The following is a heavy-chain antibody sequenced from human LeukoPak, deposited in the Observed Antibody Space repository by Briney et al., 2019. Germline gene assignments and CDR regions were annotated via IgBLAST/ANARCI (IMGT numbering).Heavy chain of an antibody. CDR3: AKDHSSGWFNWFDP. CDR1: GFTFSSYA. CDR2: ISGSGGST. J-gene: IGHJ5*02. V-gene: IGHV3-23*01. D-gene: IGHD6-19*01. Sequence: GGSLRLSCAASGFTFSSYAMSWVRQAPGKGLEWVSAISGSGGSTYYADSVKGRFTISRDNSKNMLYLQMNSLRAEDTAVYYCAKDHSSGWFNWFDPWGQGTLVTVSS.